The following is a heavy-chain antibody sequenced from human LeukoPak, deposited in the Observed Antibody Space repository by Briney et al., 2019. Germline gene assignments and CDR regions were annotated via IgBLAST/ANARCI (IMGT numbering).Heavy chain of an antibody. J-gene: IGHJ6*03. CDR1: GFTFSSYG. D-gene: IGHD4-17*01. Sequence: GGSLRLSCAASGFTFSSYGMHWVRQAPGKGLEWVAFIRYDGSNKYYADSVKGRFTISRDNSKNTLYLQMNSLRAEDTAVYYCAKERYGHCADYYYIDLWGKGTTVTVSS. V-gene: IGHV3-30*02. CDR3: AKERYGHCADYYYIDL. CDR2: IRYDGSNK.